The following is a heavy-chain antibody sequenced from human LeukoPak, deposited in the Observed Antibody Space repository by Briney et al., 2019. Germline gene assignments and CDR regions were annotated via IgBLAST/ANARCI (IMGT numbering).Heavy chain of an antibody. CDR2: IIPIFGTA. D-gene: IGHD3-16*01. CDR3: ARTLYIASAPGGFDY. CDR1: GGTFSSYA. V-gene: IGHV1-69*05. Sequence: SVKVSCKASGGTFSSYAISWVRQAPGQGLEWMGGIIPIFGTANYAQKFQGRVTMTRDTSTGTVYMEVNALRSDDTAVYYCARTLYIASAPGGFDYWGQGTLVTVSS. J-gene: IGHJ4*02.